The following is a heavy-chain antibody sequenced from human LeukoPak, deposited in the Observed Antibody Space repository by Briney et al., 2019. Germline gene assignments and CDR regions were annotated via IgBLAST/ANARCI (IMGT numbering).Heavy chain of an antibody. V-gene: IGHV6-1*01. D-gene: IGHD3-10*01. J-gene: IGHJ2*01. CDR1: GDSVFHNSSD. CDR2: TYYRSKWNN. CDR3: AWGRGYFDL. Sequence: SQTLSLTFAISGDSVFHNSSDWSWIRQSPSRGLEWLGRTYYRSKWNNNYAISVKSRININPDTPKNQFSLRLNSVTPEDTGVYYCAWGRGYFDLWGRGTLVTVSS.